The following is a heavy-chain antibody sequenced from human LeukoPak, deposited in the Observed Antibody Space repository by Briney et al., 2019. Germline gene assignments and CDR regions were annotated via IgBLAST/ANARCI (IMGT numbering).Heavy chain of an antibody. V-gene: IGHV3-30-3*01. CDR1: GFTFSSYA. Sequence: GGSLRLSCAASGFTFSSYAMHWVRQAPGKGLEWVAVISYDGTNKYYADSVKGRFTISRDNSKNTLYLQMNSLKTEDTAVYYCTTGYCSSSSCHRSLYFDYWGQGTLVTVSS. CDR2: ISYDGTNK. CDR3: TTGYCSSSSCHRSLYFDY. J-gene: IGHJ4*02. D-gene: IGHD2-2*01.